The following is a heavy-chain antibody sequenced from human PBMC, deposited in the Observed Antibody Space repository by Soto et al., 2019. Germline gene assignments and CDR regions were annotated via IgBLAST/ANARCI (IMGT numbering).Heavy chain of an antibody. D-gene: IGHD3-10*01. CDR3: AHYVSASPAGWFDP. J-gene: IGHJ5*02. CDR2: IYWHDDN. V-gene: IGHV2-5*01. CDR1: GFSLSTSGEA. Sequence: QITLKESGPALVKPTQTLTLTCTFSGFSLSTSGEAVGWIRQPPGEALEWLALIYWHDDNRYNPTLKTRLTTTKATSKHQVVLTLTNMDPVDTATYYCAHYVSASPAGWFDPWGQGILVTVSS.